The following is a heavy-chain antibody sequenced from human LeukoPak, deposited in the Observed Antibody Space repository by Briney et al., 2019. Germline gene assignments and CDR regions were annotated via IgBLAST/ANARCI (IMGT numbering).Heavy chain of an antibody. CDR2: IIPIFGTA. CDR3: ARSGAAAGPYFDY. V-gene: IGHV1-69*05. CDR1: GGTFSSYA. J-gene: IGHJ4*02. Sequence: SVKVSCKASGGTFSSYAISWVRQAPGQGLEWMGRIIPIFGTANYAQKFQGRVTITTDESTSTAYMELSSLRSEDTAVYHCARSGAAAGPYFDYWGQGTLVTVSS. D-gene: IGHD6-13*01.